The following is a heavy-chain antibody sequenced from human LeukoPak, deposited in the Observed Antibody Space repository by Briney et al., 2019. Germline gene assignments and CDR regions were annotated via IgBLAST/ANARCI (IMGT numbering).Heavy chain of an antibody. V-gene: IGHV3-23*01. CDR2: IIVSGDIT. CDR1: GFTFSSYA. J-gene: IGHJ6*03. D-gene: IGHD3-16*01. CDR3: AKLGGQEVYNYYVGV. Sequence: GGSPRLSCEASGFTFSSYAMSWVRQAPGKGLEWVSGIIVSGDITYYANSVKGRFTISRDNSKNTLYLQMNSLRAEDTAVYYCAKLGGQEVYNYYVGVWGKGTTVAVSS.